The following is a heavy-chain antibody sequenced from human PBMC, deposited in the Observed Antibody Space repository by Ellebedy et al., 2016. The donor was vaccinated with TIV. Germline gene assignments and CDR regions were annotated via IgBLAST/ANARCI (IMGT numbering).Heavy chain of an antibody. J-gene: IGHJ6*02. CDR2: INSDGSST. CDR1: GFTFSSYW. Sequence: GGSLRLXCAASGFTFSSYWMHWVRQAPGKGLVWVSRINSDGSSTSYADSVKGRFTISRDNSKNTLYLQMNSLRAEDTAVYYCAKGGGYEYYYYYGMDVWGQGTTVTVSS. D-gene: IGHD5-12*01. CDR3: AKGGGYEYYYYYGMDV. V-gene: IGHV3-74*01.